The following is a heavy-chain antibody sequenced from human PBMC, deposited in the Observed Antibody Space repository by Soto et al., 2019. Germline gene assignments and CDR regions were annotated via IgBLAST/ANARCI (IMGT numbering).Heavy chain of an antibody. D-gene: IGHD7-27*01. CDR3: ARTSVNWGSRGLVDY. CDR1: RLPRSTSGVG. CDR2: LYWDDDK. Sequence: QITLKESGPTLVKPTQTLAMTCTFSRLPRSTSGVGVGWIRQPPGKALEWLAFLYWDDDKRYSPSLKSRLTITKDTSKNQVLLTMTNMDPVDTPTYYCARTSVNWGSRGLVDYWGQGTLVTVAS. J-gene: IGHJ4*02. V-gene: IGHV2-5*02.